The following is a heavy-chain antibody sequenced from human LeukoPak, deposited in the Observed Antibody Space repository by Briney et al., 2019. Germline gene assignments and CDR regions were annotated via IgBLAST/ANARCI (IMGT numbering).Heavy chain of an antibody. J-gene: IGHJ4*02. V-gene: IGHV3-23*01. Sequence: GYLSLSCAASGFTFRSYTMSWVRQAPGKGLEWVSTISNSGRNPFYTDSVKGRFTISRDNSKNTLYLQMNSLRAGDTAVYSCARARGYCAADCSRYAFDYWGQGTLVTASS. CDR2: ISNSGRNP. CDR1: GFTFRSYT. CDR3: ARARGYCAADCSRYAFDY. D-gene: IGHD2-21*02.